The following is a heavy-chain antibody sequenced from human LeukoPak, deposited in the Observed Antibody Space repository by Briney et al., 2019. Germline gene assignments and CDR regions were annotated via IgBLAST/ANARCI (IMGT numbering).Heavy chain of an antibody. V-gene: IGHV3-48*04. Sequence: GGSLRLSCAASGFTFSSYSMNWVRQAPGKGLEWISYITSSSSSMYYADSVKGRFTISRDNVKNSLYLQMNSLRAEDTAVYYCARVSGSYGDSAYWGQGTLVTVSS. CDR1: GFTFSSYS. CDR2: ITSSSSSM. D-gene: IGHD1-26*01. CDR3: ARVSGSYGDSAY. J-gene: IGHJ4*02.